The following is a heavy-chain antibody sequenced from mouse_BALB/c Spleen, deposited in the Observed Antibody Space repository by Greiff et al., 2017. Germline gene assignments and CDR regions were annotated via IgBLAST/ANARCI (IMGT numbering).Heavy chain of an antibody. Sequence: EVKVVESGGGLVKPGGSLKLSCAASGFTFSDYYMYWVRQTPEKRLEWVATISDGGSYTYYPDSVKGRFTISRDNAKNNLYLQMSSLKSEDTAMYYCAREELRGSAWFAYWGQGTLVTVSA. J-gene: IGHJ3*01. D-gene: IGHD2-4*01. CDR2: ISDGGSYT. CDR3: AREELRGSAWFAY. V-gene: IGHV5-4*02. CDR1: GFTFSDYY.